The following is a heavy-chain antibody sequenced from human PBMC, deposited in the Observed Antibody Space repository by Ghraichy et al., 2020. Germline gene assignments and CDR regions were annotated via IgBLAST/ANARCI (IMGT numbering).Heavy chain of an antibody. CDR1: GGSFGGSGFY. D-gene: IGHD3-3*01. V-gene: IGHV4-39*01. J-gene: IGHJ4*02. CDR3: ARSRRGLSRSLEWSPPPDY. CDR2: SHYSGDT. Sequence: SETLSLTCSVSGGSFGGSGFYWGWIRQSPGSGLEWSGSSHYSGDTYYSPSLESRVTISVDTSKNELSLNVASVTAAATAVYYCARSRRGLSRSLEWSPPPDYWGKGSLVTVSS.